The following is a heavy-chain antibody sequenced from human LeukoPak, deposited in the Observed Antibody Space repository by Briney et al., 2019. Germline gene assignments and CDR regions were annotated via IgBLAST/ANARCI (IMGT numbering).Heavy chain of an antibody. D-gene: IGHD3-3*01. CDR3: ARDVRRGLRFNNFYPYFGMDV. J-gene: IGHJ6*04. CDR1: GGSINFI. Sequence: SETLSLTCIVSGGSINFIWSWIRQSPGKGLEWIGCIYDNGSTSYNSPLKSRVAISLDKSKKQVSLMLNSVTASDTAVYYCARDVRRGLRFNNFYPYFGMDVWGKGTTVIVSA. V-gene: IGHV4-59*01. CDR2: IYDNGST.